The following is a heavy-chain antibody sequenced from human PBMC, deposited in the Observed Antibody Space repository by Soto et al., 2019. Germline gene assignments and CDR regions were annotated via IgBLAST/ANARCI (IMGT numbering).Heavy chain of an antibody. CDR2: ISYDGSNK. CDR3: ARGLGSGWTGGTYYYGMDV. J-gene: IGHJ6*02. CDR1: GFTFSSYA. Sequence: QVQLVESGGGVVQPGRSLRLSCAASGFTFSSYAMHWVRQAPGKGLEWVAVISYDGSNKYYADSVKGRFTISRDNSKNTLYLQMNSLRAEDTAVYYCARGLGSGWTGGTYYYGMDVWGQGTTVTVSS. V-gene: IGHV3-30-3*01. D-gene: IGHD6-19*01.